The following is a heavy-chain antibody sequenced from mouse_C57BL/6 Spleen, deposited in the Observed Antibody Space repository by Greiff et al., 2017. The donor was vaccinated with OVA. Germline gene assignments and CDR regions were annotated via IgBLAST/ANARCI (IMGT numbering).Heavy chain of an antibody. CDR2: IWRGGST. J-gene: IGHJ4*01. Sequence: VQLQESGPGLVQPSQSLSITCTVSGFSLTSYGVHWVRQSPGKGLEWLGVIWRGGSTDYNAAFMSRLSITKDNSKSQVFFKMNSLQADDTAIYYCAKKYYDYYAMDYWGQGTSVTVSS. D-gene: IGHD1-1*02. CDR1: GFSLTSYG. V-gene: IGHV2-5*01. CDR3: AKKYYDYYAMDY.